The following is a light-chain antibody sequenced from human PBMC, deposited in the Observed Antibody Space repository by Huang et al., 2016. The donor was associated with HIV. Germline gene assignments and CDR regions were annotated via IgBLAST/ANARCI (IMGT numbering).Light chain of an antibody. V-gene: IGKV3-11*01. CDR1: QSVNSH. J-gene: IGKJ4*01. CDR3: QQRTNWPRLT. Sequence: EIVLTQSPATLSLSPGERATLSCRASQSVNSHLAWYQQKPGQAPRLLIDDVSNRATGIPARFSGSGSGTDFTLTISSLEPEDFAVYYCQQRTNWPRLTFGGGTKVEIK. CDR2: DVS.